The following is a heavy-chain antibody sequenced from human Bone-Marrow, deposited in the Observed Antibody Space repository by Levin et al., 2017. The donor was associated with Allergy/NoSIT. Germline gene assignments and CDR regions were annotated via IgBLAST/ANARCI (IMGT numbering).Heavy chain of an antibody. CDR3: ARDGLQGGLDR. CDR1: GFNLRSHA. CDR2: ISGDGGTT. V-gene: IGHV3-64*02. Sequence: GGSLRLSCVGSGFNLRSHAMHWVRQAPGKGLEFVSAISGDGGTTFYADSVKGRCTISRDNSKNTLSLQMGGLRSEDMGVYYCARDGLQGGLDRWGQGTLVTVSS. J-gene: IGHJ5*02.